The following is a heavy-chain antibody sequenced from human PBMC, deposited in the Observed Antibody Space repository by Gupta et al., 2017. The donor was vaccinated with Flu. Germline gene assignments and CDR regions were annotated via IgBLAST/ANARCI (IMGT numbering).Heavy chain of an antibody. CDR3: ANPSIVGASLWN. V-gene: IGHV3-23*01. J-gene: IGHJ4*02. Sequence: VRQAPGEGLEWVSTISDSGDRTYYADLVKGRFTISRDNTKNTLYLQMNSLRAEDTAVYYCANPSIVGASLWNWGQGTLVTVSS. CDR2: ISDSGDRT. D-gene: IGHD1-26*01.